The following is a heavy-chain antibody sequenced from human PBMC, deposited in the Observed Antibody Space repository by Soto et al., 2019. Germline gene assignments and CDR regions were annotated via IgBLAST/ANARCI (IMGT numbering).Heavy chain of an antibody. V-gene: IGHV1-18*01. Sequence: VSVKVSCKASGYTFTSYGSSWVRQAPGQGLEWMRWISANIGNTNYAQKFQGRVTITTDASTSTAYMELSSLRSEDTAVYFCARPYCTNGVCSDPLDYWGQGTLVTVSS. CDR1: GYTFTSYG. CDR2: ISANIGNT. D-gene: IGHD2-8*01. CDR3: ARPYCTNGVCSDPLDY. J-gene: IGHJ4*02.